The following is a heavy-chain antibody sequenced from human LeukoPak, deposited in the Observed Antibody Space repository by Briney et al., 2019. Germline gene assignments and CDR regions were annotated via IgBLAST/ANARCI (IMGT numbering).Heavy chain of an antibody. J-gene: IGHJ1*01. CDR1: GFTFSRYS. V-gene: IGHV3-21*01. CDR3: TTPAAGPRAEYSQY. D-gene: IGHD6-13*01. Sequence: GGSPRLSCAASGFTFSRYSMNWVRQAPGKGLEWVSSISNDVKYIYYADSLKGRFTVSRDNAKNSLYLQMNNLAVEDTAVYYCTTPAAGPRAEYSQYWGQGTLVTVSS. CDR2: ISNDVKYI.